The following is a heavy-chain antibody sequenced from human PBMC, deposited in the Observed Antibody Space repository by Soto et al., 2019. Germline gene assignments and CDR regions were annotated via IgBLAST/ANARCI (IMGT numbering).Heavy chain of an antibody. Sequence: ETLSLTCTVSVGSVSSGSDYLSWILQPPGKGLEWIGYIYYSGSTNYNPSLKSRVTISVDTSKNQFSLKLSSVTAADTAVYYCARGLYSSSSETVYYYYGMDVWGQGTTVTVSS. CDR2: IYYSGST. CDR1: VGSVSSGSDY. V-gene: IGHV4-61*01. D-gene: IGHD6-6*01. CDR3: ARGLYSSSSETVYYYYGMDV. J-gene: IGHJ6*02.